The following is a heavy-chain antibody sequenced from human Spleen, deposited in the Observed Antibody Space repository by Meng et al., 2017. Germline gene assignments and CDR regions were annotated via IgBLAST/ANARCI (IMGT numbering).Heavy chain of an antibody. V-gene: IGHV3-74*01. CDR1: GFTFSSYW. J-gene: IGHJ5*02. D-gene: IGHD3-3*01. CDR3: ARDLRFSNWFDP. Sequence: GGSLRLSCAASGFTFSSYWMHWVRQVPGKGLLWVSRINSDGSSTSYADSVKGRFTMSRDNAKNTLYLQMNSLRAEDTAVYYCARDLRFSNWFDPWGQGTLVTVSS. CDR2: INSDGSST.